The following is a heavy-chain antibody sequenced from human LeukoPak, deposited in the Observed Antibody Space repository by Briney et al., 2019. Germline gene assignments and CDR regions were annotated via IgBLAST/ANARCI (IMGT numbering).Heavy chain of an antibody. D-gene: IGHD2-2*01. V-gene: IGHV1-18*01. Sequence: GAAVTVSFTASAYRFTIYGISRVRQAPGQGMEWMGWISAYNGNRNYAQKLQGRVTVTTDTSTSTAYMELRSLRSDDTAVYYCARDGGPGGYCSSTSCSNYYYYMDVWGKGTTVTVSS. CDR1: AYRFTIYG. J-gene: IGHJ6*03. CDR2: ISAYNGNR. CDR3: ARDGGPGGYCSSTSCSNYYYYMDV.